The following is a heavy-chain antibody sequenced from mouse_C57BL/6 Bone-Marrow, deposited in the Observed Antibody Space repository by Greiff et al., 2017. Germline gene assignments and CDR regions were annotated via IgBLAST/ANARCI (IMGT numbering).Heavy chain of an antibody. CDR1: GYTFTDHI. CDR2: LYPVSGET. CDR3: GRSSYYSNYVFDY. V-gene: IGHV1-11*01. J-gene: IGHJ2*01. Sequence: QVQLKQSGAELASPGASVTLSCKASGYTFTDHIMKWVKKRPGQGLEWIGRLYPVSGETNYNQKFMGTDTFSVDRSSSTVYMVLNSPTSDVPAVYYCGRSSYYSNYVFDYWGQGTTLTVSS. D-gene: IGHD2-5*01.